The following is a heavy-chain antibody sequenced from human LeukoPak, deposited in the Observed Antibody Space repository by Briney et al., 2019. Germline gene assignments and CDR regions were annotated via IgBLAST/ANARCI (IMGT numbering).Heavy chain of an antibody. D-gene: IGHD3-22*01. CDR1: GFTFSSYA. J-gene: IGHJ4*02. V-gene: IGHV3-23*01. CDR2: ISGSGGST. CDR3: AKGSDYYYDSSGFFDY. Sequence: PGGSLRLSCAASGFTFSSYAMSWVRQAPGKGLEWVSAISGSGGSTYYADSVKGRFTISRDNSKNTLYLQMNSQRAEDTAVYYCAKGSDYYYDSSGFFDYWGQGTLVTVSS.